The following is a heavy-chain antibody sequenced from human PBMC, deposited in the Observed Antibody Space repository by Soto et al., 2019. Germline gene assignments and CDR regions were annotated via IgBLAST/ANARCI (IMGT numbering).Heavy chain of an antibody. CDR2: ISWNSGSI. Sequence: DVQLVESGGGLVQPGRSLRLSCAASGFTFDDYAMHWVRQAPGKGLEWVSGISWNSGSIGYADSVKGRFTISRDNAKNSLYLQMNSLRAEHTALYYCAKGGHYYDSSGYYFNWFDPWGQGTLVTVSS. CDR3: AKGGHYYDSSGYYFNWFDP. D-gene: IGHD3-22*01. V-gene: IGHV3-9*01. J-gene: IGHJ5*02. CDR1: GFTFDDYA.